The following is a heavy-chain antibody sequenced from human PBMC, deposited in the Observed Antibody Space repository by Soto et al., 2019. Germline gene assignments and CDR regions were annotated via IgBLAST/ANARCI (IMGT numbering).Heavy chain of an antibody. Sequence: SETLSLTCTVSGGSISSGGYYWSWIRQHPGKGLEWIGYIYYSGSTYYNPSLKSRVTISVDTSKNQSSLKLSSVTAADTAVYYCARARVPVVVPAAIGWFDPWGQGTLVTVSS. V-gene: IGHV4-31*03. J-gene: IGHJ5*02. CDR2: IYYSGST. CDR3: ARARVPVVVPAAIGWFDP. CDR1: GGSISSGGYY. D-gene: IGHD2-2*01.